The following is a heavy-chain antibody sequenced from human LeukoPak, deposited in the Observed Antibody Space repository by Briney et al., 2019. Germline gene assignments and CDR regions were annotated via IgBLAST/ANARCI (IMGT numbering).Heavy chain of an antibody. CDR1: GGSISSSSYY. D-gene: IGHD2-2*01. J-gene: IGHJ6*03. Sequence: SETLSLTCTVSGGSISSSSYYWGWIRQPPGKGLEWIGSIYYSGSTYYNPSLKSRVTISVDTSKNQFSLKLSSVTAADTAVYYCARVGRDCSSTSCRYYYYMDVWGKGTTVTVSS. CDR2: IYYSGST. CDR3: ARVGRDCSSTSCRYYYYMDV. V-gene: IGHV4-39*07.